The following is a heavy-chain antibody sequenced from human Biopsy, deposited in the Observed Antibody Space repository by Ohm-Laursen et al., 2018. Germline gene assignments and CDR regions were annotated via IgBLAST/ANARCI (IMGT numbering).Heavy chain of an antibody. CDR2: INSSGGST. J-gene: IGHJ3*01. CDR1: GFTFSSYA. Sequence: SLRLSCAASGFTFSSYAMSWVRQAPGKGLEWVSTINSSGGSTYYADSVKGRFTISRDNSKNTLYLQMNSLRAEDTAVYYCVREMSHESTIRDSFDLWGQGTMVTVSS. V-gene: IGHV3-23*01. D-gene: IGHD5/OR15-5a*01. CDR3: VREMSHESTIRDSFDL.